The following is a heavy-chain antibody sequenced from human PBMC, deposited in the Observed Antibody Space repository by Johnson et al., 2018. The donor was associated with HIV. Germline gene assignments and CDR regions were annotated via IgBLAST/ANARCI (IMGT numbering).Heavy chain of an antibody. CDR2: MWYDGSNQ. V-gene: IGHV3-30*19. D-gene: IGHD3-10*01. CDR1: GFTFSTYG. J-gene: IGHJ3*02. Sequence: QMQLVESGGGVVQPGRSLRLSCAASGFTFSTYGMHWVRQAPGKGLEWVAVMWYDGSNQYYADSVKGRFTISRDNSKNTLYLQMNSLRAEDTAVYYCATELLRTEHDAFDIWGQGTMVTVSS. CDR3: ATELLRTEHDAFDI.